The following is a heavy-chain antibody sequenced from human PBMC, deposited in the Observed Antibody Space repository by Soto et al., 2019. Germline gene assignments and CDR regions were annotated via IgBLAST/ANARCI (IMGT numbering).Heavy chain of an antibody. CDR3: AHRVLRTVFGLVTTTAIYFDF. V-gene: IGHV2-5*02. CDR1: GFSLTTSGVG. Sequence: QITLNESGPTPVNPRQTLTLTCTFSGFSLTTSGVGVGWIRQSPGKAPEWLALIYWDDDKRYSPSLKSRLTITKDTSKNQVALTMADLDPADTATYYCAHRVLRTVFGLVTTTAIYFDFWGQGTPVAVSS. J-gene: IGHJ4*02. D-gene: IGHD3-3*01. CDR2: IYWDDDK.